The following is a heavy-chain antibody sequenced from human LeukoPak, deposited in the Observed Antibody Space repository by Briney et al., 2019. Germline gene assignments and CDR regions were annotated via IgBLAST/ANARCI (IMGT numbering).Heavy chain of an antibody. Sequence: GGSLRLSCTASGFTFGDYAMSWFRQAPGKGVEWVGFIRSKAYGGTTEYAASVKGRFTISRDDSKSIAYLQMNSLKTEDTAVYYCTRDRGDCSSTSCYNLDYWGQGTLVTVSS. CDR3: TRDRGDCSSTSCYNLDY. J-gene: IGHJ4*02. CDR1: GFTFGDYA. D-gene: IGHD2-2*02. CDR2: IRSKAYGGTT. V-gene: IGHV3-49*03.